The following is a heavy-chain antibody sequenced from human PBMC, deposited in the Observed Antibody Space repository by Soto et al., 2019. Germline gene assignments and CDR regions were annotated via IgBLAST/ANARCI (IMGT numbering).Heavy chain of an antibody. Sequence: PSETLSLTCTVSGGSISSGGYYWSWIRQHPGKGLEWIGYIYYSGSTYYNPSLKSRVTISVDTSKNQFSLKLSSVTAADTAVYYCATSHDTAMVEPFDYWGQGTLVTVSS. CDR1: GGSISSGGYY. D-gene: IGHD5-18*01. CDR2: IYYSGST. J-gene: IGHJ4*02. V-gene: IGHV4-31*03. CDR3: ATSHDTAMVEPFDY.